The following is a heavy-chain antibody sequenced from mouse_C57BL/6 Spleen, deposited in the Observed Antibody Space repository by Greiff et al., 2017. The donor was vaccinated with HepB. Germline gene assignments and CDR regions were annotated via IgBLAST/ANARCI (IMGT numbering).Heavy chain of an antibody. D-gene: IGHD2-1*01. CDR1: GYSITSGYY. Sequence: EVHLVESGPGLVKPSQSLSLTCSVTGYSITSGYYWTWIRQFPGNKLEWMGYISYDGSNNYNPSLKNRISITRDTSKNQFFLQLNSVTTEDTATYYCARVGGKGYFDYWGQGTTLTVSS. CDR3: ARVGGKGYFDY. V-gene: IGHV3-6*01. J-gene: IGHJ2*01. CDR2: ISYDGSN.